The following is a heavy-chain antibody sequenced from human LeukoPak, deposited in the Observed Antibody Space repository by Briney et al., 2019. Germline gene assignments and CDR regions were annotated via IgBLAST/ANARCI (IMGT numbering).Heavy chain of an antibody. D-gene: IGHD3-10*01. V-gene: IGHV3-15*01. CDR3: TTDRGALTS. Sequence: GESLRLSCAASGFTFNDAWMSWVRQAPGKGLEWVGRIQSKTDGGTPDYAAPVKVRFTISRDDSTNTLYLQMNSLKTEDTALYYCTTDRGALTSWGQGTLVTVSS. CDR2: IQSKTDGGTP. CDR1: GFTFNDAW. J-gene: IGHJ5*02.